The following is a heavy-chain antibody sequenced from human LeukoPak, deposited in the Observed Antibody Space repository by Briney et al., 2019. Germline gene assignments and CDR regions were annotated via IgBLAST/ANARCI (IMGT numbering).Heavy chain of an antibody. CDR2: ISAYNGNT. D-gene: IGHD6-6*01. Sequence: ASVKVSCKASGYTFTSYGISWVRQAPGQGLEWMGWISAYNGNTNYAQKPQGRVTMITDTSTSTAYMELRSLRSDDTAVYYCARDSPQYSSSNYFDYWGQGTLVTVSS. J-gene: IGHJ4*02. CDR1: GYTFTSYG. V-gene: IGHV1-18*01. CDR3: ARDSPQYSSSNYFDY.